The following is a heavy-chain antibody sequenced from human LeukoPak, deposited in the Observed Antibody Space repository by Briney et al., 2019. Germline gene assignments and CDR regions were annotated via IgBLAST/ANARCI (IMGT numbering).Heavy chain of an antibody. CDR1: GFTFSTYG. CDR2: IRYDGSNK. D-gene: IGHD1-1*01. CDR3: AKDKDPWKSTSISDFDY. Sequence: GGSLRLSCAASGFTFSTYGMHWVRLAPGKGLEWVAFIRYDGSNKYYADSVKGRFTISRDNSKNTLYLQMNSLRAEDTAVYFCAKDKDPWKSTSISDFDYWGQGTLVTVSS. V-gene: IGHV3-30*02. J-gene: IGHJ4*02.